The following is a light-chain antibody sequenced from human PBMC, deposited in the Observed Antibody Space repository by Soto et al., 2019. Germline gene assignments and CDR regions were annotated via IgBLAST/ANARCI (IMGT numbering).Light chain of an antibody. Sequence: ALAQPASVSGSPGQSITISCTGTSSDVGAYNYVSWYQQYPGKAPKVIIFEVRKRPSGVSNRFSGSKSGDTASLTISGLQAEDEADYYCSSYRSSTTFVFGTGTKVTVL. V-gene: IGLV2-14*01. CDR2: EVR. J-gene: IGLJ1*01. CDR1: SSDVGAYNY. CDR3: SSYRSSTTFV.